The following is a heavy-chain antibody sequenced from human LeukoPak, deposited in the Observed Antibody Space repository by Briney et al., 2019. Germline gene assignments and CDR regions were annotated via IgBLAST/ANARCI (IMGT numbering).Heavy chain of an antibody. D-gene: IGHD2-21*02. J-gene: IGHJ4*02. CDR1: GGSISSSSYY. CDR3: ARRPMVVTAREDY. Sequence: PSETLSLTCTVSGGSISSSSYYWGWIRQPPGKGLEWIGSIYYSGSTYYNPSLKSRVTISVDTSKNQFSLKLSSVTAADTAVYYCARRPMVVTAREDYWGQGTLVTVSS. CDR2: IYYSGST. V-gene: IGHV4-39*01.